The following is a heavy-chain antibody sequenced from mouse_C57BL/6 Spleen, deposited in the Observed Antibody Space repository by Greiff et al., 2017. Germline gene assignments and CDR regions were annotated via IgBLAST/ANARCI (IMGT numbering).Heavy chain of an antibody. V-gene: IGHV5-6*01. CDR2: ISSGGSYT. CDR1: GFTFSSYG. J-gene: IGHJ4*01. CDR3: ASHNEIDSYAAMDY. Sequence: EVHLVESGGDLVKPGGSLKLSCAASGFTFSSYGMSWVRQTPDKRLEWVATISSGGSYTYYPDSVKGRFTISRDNATNTLYLQMSSLKSEDADMYYYASHNEIDSYAAMDYWGQGTSVTVSS. D-gene: IGHD2-12*01.